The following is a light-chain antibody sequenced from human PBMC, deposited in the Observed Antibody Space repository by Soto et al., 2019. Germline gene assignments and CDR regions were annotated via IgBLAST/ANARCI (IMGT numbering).Light chain of an antibody. CDR2: AAS. CDR3: QQTYSTLYT. Sequence: DIQMTQSPSFLSASVGDRVTITCRASQSISFYLNWYQQKPGKAPNLLIYAASSLQSGVPSRFSGSGSGTDFTLTISSLQPEDFATYYCQQTYSTLYTFGQGTKLEIK. J-gene: IGKJ2*01. CDR1: QSISFY. V-gene: IGKV1-39*01.